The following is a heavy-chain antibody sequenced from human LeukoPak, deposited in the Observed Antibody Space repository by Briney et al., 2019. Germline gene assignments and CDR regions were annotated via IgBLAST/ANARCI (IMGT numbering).Heavy chain of an antibody. CDR3: ARDHPLIGSGLDY. CDR1: GDSVSSNSAA. V-gene: IGHV6-1*01. D-gene: IGHD6-19*01. J-gene: IGHJ4*02. CDR2: TYYRSKWYN. Sequence: SQTLSLTRAISGDSVSSNSAAWNWIRQSPSRGLEWLGRTYYRSKWYNDYAVSVKSRITINPHTSKNQFSLQLNSVTPEDTAVYYCARDHPLIGSGLDYWGQGTLVTVSS.